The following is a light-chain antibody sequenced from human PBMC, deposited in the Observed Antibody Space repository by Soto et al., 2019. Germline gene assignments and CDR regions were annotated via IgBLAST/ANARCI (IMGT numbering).Light chain of an antibody. CDR3: QQYGSSPPT. CDR1: QTLASNS. J-gene: IGKJ1*01. Sequence: EIVLTQSPGTLSLSPGERATLSCRASQTLASNSLAWYQQKAGQAPRLLIYGASSRATGIPDRFSGSVSGTDFTLTITRLAPEDFAVYFCQQYGSSPPTFSQGTKVHIK. CDR2: GAS. V-gene: IGKV3-20*01.